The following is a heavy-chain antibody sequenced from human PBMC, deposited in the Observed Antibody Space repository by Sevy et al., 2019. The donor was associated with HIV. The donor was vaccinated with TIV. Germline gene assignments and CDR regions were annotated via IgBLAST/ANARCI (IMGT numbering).Heavy chain of an antibody. V-gene: IGHV3-7*01. CDR3: ARDLSYDFWSGYHYFDY. CDR1: GFTFSSYW. D-gene: IGHD3-3*01. Sequence: GGYLRLSCAASGFTFSSYWMSWVRQAPGKGLEWVANIKQDGSEKYYVDSVKGRFTISRDNAKNSLYLQMNSLRAEDTAVYYCARDLSYDFWSGYHYFDYWGQGTLVTVSS. CDR2: IKQDGSEK. J-gene: IGHJ4*02.